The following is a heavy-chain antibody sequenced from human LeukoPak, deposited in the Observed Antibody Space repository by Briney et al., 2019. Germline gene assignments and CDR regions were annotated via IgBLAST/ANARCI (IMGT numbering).Heavy chain of an antibody. CDR1: GGSISSSSYY. V-gene: IGHV4-39*07. Sequence: SETLSLTCTVFGGSISSSSYYWGWIRQPPGKGLEWIGSIYYSGSTYYNPSLKSRVTISVDTSKNQFSLKLSSVTAADTAVYYCARDQGWFDPWGQGTLVTVSS. J-gene: IGHJ5*02. CDR2: IYYSGST. CDR3: ARDQGWFDP.